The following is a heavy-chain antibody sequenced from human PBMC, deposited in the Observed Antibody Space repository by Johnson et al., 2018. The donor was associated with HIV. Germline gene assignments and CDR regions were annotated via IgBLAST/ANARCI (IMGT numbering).Heavy chain of an antibody. CDR2: LWKDGSHK. D-gene: IGHD2-21*01. CDR1: GFTFSNYG. V-gene: IGHV3-33*06. J-gene: IGHJ3*02. CDR3: AKDLEHILTYAFDI. Sequence: QVQLVESGGGVVQPWRSLRLSCAASGFTFSNYGMHWVRQAPGKGLEWVAVLWKDGSHKYYADSVKGRFTISRDNSKNTLYLQMNSLRAEDTAVYYCAKDLEHILTYAFDIWGQGTVVTVSS.